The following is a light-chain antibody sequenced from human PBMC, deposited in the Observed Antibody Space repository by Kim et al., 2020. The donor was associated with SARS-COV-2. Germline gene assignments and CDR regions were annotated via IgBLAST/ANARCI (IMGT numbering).Light chain of an antibody. CDR3: NSRDSNDNVV. CDR1: SLRSYY. J-gene: IGLJ2*01. CDR2: GKN. V-gene: IGLV3-19*01. Sequence: VAWGQTVRITCQGDSLRSYYATWYQQKPGQAPILVIYGKNNRPSGIPDRFSGSSSGNTASFTITGTQAGDEADYYCNSRDSNDNVVFGGGTKLTVL.